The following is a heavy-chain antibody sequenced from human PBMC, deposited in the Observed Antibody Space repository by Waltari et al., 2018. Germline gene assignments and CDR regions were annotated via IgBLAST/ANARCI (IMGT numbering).Heavy chain of an antibody. CDR2: MKTDGTSI. CDR1: GFSTDYW. CDR3: TTNPGY. V-gene: IGHV3-74*03. J-gene: IGHJ4*02. Sequence: EMQLVESGGGLVQPGGSLRLSCEASGFSTDYWLDWVRQAPGKGLVWVSRMKTDGTSITYADSVKGRFTISRDSAKNTYYLQMNGLRAEDTAVYYCTTNPGYWGQGTLVTVSS.